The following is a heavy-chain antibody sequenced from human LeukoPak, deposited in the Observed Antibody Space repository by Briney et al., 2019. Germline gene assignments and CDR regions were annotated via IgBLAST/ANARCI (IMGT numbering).Heavy chain of an antibody. D-gene: IGHD3-22*01. V-gene: IGHV1-18*01. Sequence: ASVKVSCKASGYTFTNYGITWVRQAPGQGLEWMGWISVYNGNTYYAQKLQGRVSMTTDTSTSTAYMELRSLRSDDTAVYYCASVIYYYDSSGGLRDAFDIWGQGTMVTVSS. J-gene: IGHJ3*02. CDR2: ISVYNGNT. CDR1: GYTFTNYG. CDR3: ASVIYYYDSSGGLRDAFDI.